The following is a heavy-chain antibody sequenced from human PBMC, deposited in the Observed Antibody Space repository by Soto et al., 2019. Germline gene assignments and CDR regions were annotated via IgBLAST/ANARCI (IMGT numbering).Heavy chain of an antibody. CDR1: GGSFSGYY. V-gene: IGHV4-34*01. J-gene: IGHJ5*02. Sequence: SETLFLTCAVYGGSFSGYYWSWIRQPPGKGLEWIGEINHSGSTNYNPSLKSRVTISVDTSKNQFSLKLSSVTAADTAVYYCARGSRASWFDPWGQGTLVTVSS. D-gene: IGHD6-13*01. CDR3: ARGSRASWFDP. CDR2: INHSGST.